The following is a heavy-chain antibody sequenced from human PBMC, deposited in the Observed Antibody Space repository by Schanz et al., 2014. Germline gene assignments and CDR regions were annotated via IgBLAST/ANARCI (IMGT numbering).Heavy chain of an antibody. CDR1: GFTFRGHA. Sequence: QAQLVESGGGVVQPGTSLRLSCAASGFTFRGHAMHWVRQAPGQGLEWVAFIRYDGSNKYYADSVKGRFTISRDDSKNTLYLQMNSLRAEDTAIYYCARDGRKYSSGTLDYFDNWGQGTLVTVSS. V-gene: IGHV3-30*02. CDR2: IRYDGSNK. CDR3: ARDGRKYSSGTLDYFDN. D-gene: IGHD6-25*01. J-gene: IGHJ4*02.